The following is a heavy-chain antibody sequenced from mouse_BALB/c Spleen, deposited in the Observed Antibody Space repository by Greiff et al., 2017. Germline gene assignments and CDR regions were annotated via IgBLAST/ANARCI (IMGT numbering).Heavy chain of an antibody. CDR3: ARNRHNYGHWYFDV. J-gene: IGHJ1*01. CDR2: IWSGGST. D-gene: IGHD1-2*01. Sequence: QVQLQQSGPGLVQPSQSLSITCTVSGFSFTSYGVHWVRQSPGKGLEWLGVIWSGGSTDYNAAFISRLSISKDNSKSQVFFKMNSLQANDTAIYYCARNRHNYGHWYFDVWGAGTTVTVSS. V-gene: IGHV2-2*02. CDR1: GFSFTSYG.